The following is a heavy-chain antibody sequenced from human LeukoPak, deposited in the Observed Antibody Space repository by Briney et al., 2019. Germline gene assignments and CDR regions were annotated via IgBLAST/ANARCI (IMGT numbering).Heavy chain of an antibody. D-gene: IGHD3-22*01. Sequence: PGGSLRLSCAASGFTFSSYSMNWVRQAPGKGLEGVSSISSSSSYIYYADSVKGRFTISRDNAKNSLYLQMNSLRAEDTAVYYCARDVGYDSSGAYDYWGQGTLVTVSS. V-gene: IGHV3-21*01. CDR3: ARDVGYDSSGAYDY. CDR2: ISSSSSYI. J-gene: IGHJ4*02. CDR1: GFTFSSYS.